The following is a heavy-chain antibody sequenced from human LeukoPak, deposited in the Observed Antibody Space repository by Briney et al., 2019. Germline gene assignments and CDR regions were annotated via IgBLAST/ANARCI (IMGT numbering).Heavy chain of an antibody. CDR3: ARVVSYYYYYMDV. Sequence: GGTLRLSCAASGFTFSSYAMSWVRQAPGKGLEWVSAISGSGGSTYYADSVKGRFTISRDNSKDTLYLQMNSLRAEDTAVYYCARVVSYYYYYMDVWGKGTTVTVSS. CDR2: ISGSGGST. V-gene: IGHV3-23*01. D-gene: IGHD5/OR15-5a*01. J-gene: IGHJ6*03. CDR1: GFTFSSYA.